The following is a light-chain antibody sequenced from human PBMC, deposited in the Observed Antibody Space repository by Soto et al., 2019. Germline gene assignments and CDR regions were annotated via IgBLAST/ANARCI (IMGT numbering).Light chain of an antibody. CDR3: QQYNNWTHT. CDR1: HSVSST. J-gene: IGKJ2*01. V-gene: IGKV3-15*01. Sequence: EIVMTQSPATLSVSPGERATLSCRASHSVSSTLAWFQQKPGQAPSLRIYYVSTRATVVQVRLSGSRSWTEFTLTINSLQSEAFAVYYCQQYNNWTHTLGQGTKVEIK. CDR2: YVS.